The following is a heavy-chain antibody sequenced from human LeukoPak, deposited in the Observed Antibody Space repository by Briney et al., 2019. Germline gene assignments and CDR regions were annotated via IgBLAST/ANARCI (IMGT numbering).Heavy chain of an antibody. Sequence: GGSLRLSCAASGFTFSNYWMSWVRQTPGKGLEWVAVISYDGSNKYYADSVKGRFTISRDNSKNTLYLQMNSLRAEDTAVYYCARDPLGTRPGFDYWGQGTLVTVSS. CDR1: GFTFSNYW. D-gene: IGHD1-1*01. CDR3: ARDPLGTRPGFDY. J-gene: IGHJ4*02. CDR2: ISYDGSNK. V-gene: IGHV3-30*03.